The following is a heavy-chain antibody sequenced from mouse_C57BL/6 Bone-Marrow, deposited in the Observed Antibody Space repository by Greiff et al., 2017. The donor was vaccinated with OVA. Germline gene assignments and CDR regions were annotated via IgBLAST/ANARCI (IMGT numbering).Heavy chain of an antibody. Sequence: VKLQQPGAELVRPGSSVKLSCKASGYTFTSYWMDWVKQRPGQGLEWIGNIYPSDSETHYNQKFKDKATLTVDKSSSTAYMQLSSLTSEDSAVYYCARGDGSSYYWYFDVWGTGTTVTVSS. D-gene: IGHD1-1*01. CDR2: IYPSDSET. V-gene: IGHV1-61*01. J-gene: IGHJ1*03. CDR1: GYTFTSYW. CDR3: ARGDGSSYYWYFDV.